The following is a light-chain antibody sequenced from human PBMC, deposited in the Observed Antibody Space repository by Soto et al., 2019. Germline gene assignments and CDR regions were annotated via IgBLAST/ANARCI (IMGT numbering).Light chain of an antibody. CDR2: AAS. CDR1: QGIRSW. V-gene: IGKV1-12*02. CDR3: QQANSVPS. Sequence: DIQMTQSPSSVSASVGDRVPITCRASQGIRSWFAWYQQKPGKAPKLLIYAASSLQGGDPSRFSGSRSGTESTRASSNRQPEDFATDEGQQANSVPSFGPGTKVYTK. J-gene: IGKJ3*01.